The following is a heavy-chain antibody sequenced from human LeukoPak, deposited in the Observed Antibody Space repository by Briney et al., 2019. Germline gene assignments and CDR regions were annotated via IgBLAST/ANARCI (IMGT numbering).Heavy chain of an antibody. CDR3: ARDRLYY. CDR1: RFSFSDHY. CDR2: IKQDGSEK. V-gene: IGHV3-7*01. J-gene: IGHJ4*02. Sequence: GGSLRLSCAASRFSFSDHYMSWVRQAPGKGLEWVANIKQDGSEKYYVDSVKGRFTISRDNAKNSLYLQMNSLRAEDTAVYYCARDRLYYWGQGTLVTVSS. D-gene: IGHD3-16*01.